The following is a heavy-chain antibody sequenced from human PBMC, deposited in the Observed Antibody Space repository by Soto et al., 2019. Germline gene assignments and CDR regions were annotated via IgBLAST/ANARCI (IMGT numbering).Heavy chain of an antibody. J-gene: IGHJ4*02. CDR1: GFTFSSYA. CDR2: ISYDGSNK. Sequence: QVQLVESGGGVVQPGRSLRLSCAASGFTFSSYAMHWVRQAPGKGLEWVAVISYDGSNKYYADSVKGRFTISRDNSKNTLYLQMNSLRAVDTAVYYCARDLGRGYRYGPGFDYWGQGTLVNVSS. CDR3: ARDLGRGYRYGPGFDY. D-gene: IGHD5-18*01. V-gene: IGHV3-30-3*01.